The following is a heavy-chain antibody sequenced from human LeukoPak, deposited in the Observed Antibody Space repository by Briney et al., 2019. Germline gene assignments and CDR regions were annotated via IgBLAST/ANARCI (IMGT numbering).Heavy chain of an antibody. V-gene: IGHV1-18*01. CDR2: ISVYNGNT. CDR3: ATPPTGTTTTGEFYFDS. J-gene: IGHJ4*02. D-gene: IGHD1-1*01. Sequence: ASVKVSCKASSYIFTNYGISWVRQAPGQGLEWMGWISVYNGNTNYAQKFQGRVTMTTDTSTNTAYMELRSLRSEDTAVYYCATPPTGTTTTGEFYFDSWGQGTLVTVSA. CDR1: SYIFTNYG.